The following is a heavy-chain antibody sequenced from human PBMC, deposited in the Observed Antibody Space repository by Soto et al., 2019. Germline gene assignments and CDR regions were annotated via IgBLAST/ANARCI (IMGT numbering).Heavy chain of an antibody. Sequence: QVQLVESGGGVVQPGRSLRLSCAASGFTFSSYGMHWVRQAPGKGLEWVAVISYDGSNKYYADPVKGRFTISRDNSKNTLYLQMNSLRAEDTAVYYCAKGRGRSITGTKDYWGQGTLVTVSS. CDR1: GFTFSSYG. J-gene: IGHJ4*02. D-gene: IGHD1-7*01. V-gene: IGHV3-30*18. CDR2: ISYDGSNK. CDR3: AKGRGRSITGTKDY.